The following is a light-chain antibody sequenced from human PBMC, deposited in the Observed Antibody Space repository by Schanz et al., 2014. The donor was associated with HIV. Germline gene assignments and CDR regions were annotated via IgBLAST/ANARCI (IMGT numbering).Light chain of an antibody. CDR2: DVNIR. CDR3: SSYTSNSTQV. J-gene: IGLJ1*01. V-gene: IGLV2-14*01. CDR1: NSDVGGYNF. Sequence: QSALTQPASLSGSPGQSITISCTEINSDVGGYNFVSWYQQHPGKAPKLLLYDVNIRVRPSGVSNRFSVSKSANTASLTISGLQAEDEADYYCSSYTSNSTQVFGTGTKLTVL.